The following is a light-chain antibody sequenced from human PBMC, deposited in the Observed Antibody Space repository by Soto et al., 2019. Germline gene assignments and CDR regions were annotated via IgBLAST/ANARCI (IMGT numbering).Light chain of an antibody. V-gene: IGKV3-15*01. CDR3: QQYNEWPLT. CDR2: SAS. J-gene: IGKJ4*01. Sequence: VMTQSPATLSVSPGERATLSCRASLSISNNLAWYQQKPGQAPMLLIYSASTRATAIPARFSGSASGTEFTLTISSLQSEDFAVYYSQQYNEWPLTFGGGTKVETK. CDR1: LSISNN.